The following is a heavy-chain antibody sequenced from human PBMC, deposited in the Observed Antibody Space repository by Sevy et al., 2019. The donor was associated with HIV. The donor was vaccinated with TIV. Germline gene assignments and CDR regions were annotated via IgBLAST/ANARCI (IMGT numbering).Heavy chain of an antibody. CDR3: ARVAYCISTSCYPAPFGY. CDR1: GYSFTNYW. D-gene: IGHD2-2*01. Sequence: GESLKISCKGSGYSFTNYWLGWVRQMPGKGLEWMGIIYPGDSDTRYSPSFQGQVTISADKSIITAYLHWSSLKASDTAMYYCARVAYCISTSCYPAPFGYWGQGTLVTVSS. CDR2: IYPGDSDT. V-gene: IGHV5-51*01. J-gene: IGHJ4*02.